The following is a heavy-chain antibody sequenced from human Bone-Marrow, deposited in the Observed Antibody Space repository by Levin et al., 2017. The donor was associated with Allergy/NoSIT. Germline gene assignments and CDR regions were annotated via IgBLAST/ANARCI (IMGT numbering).Heavy chain of an antibody. CDR2: FIPVLKTS. D-gene: IGHD6-13*01. Sequence: GASVKVSCKASGGSFSTHPISWVRQAPGQGLEWIGGFIPVLKTSNYSHKFRGRVTISADEATITAFMELSSLKSDDTAVYYCARLVAAGTDPFDYWGQGTQVTVSS. CDR3: ARLVAAGTDPFDY. V-gene: IGHV1-69*13. CDR1: GGSFSTHP. J-gene: IGHJ4*02.